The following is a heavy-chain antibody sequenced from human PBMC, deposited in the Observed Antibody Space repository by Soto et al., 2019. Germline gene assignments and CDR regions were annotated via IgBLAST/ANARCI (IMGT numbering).Heavy chain of an antibody. D-gene: IGHD5-12*01. Sequence: EVQLLESGGGSVQPGGSLRLSCAASGFTFSSYAMTWARQAPGKGLEWVSGISESGDNTYYADSVKGRFSISRDDSKNTLYLQMNSLRVEDTAVDYCTRGRGYGVPFDPWGQGTLVTVSS. CDR1: GFTFSSYA. CDR2: ISESGDNT. V-gene: IGHV3-23*01. J-gene: IGHJ5*02. CDR3: TRGRGYGVPFDP.